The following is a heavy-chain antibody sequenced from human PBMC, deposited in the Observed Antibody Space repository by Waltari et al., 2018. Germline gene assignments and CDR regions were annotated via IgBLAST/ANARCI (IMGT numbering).Heavy chain of an antibody. Sequence: QLQLQESGSGLVKPSQTLSLTCAVSGGSISSGGYSWSWIRQPPGKGLEWIGYIYHSGSTSTNPSHKSRVTISVDRSKNQFSLKLSSVTAADTAVYYCARGYCSGGSCYSQWYFDLWGRGTLVTVSS. V-gene: IGHV4-30-2*01. CDR1: GGSISSGGYS. D-gene: IGHD2-15*01. CDR3: ARGYCSGGSCYSQWYFDL. J-gene: IGHJ2*01. CDR2: IYHSGST.